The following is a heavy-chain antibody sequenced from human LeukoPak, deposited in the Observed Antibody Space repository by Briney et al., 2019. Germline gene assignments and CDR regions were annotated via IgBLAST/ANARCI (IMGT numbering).Heavy chain of an antibody. CDR2: IYYSGST. CDR3: ARHKYYYDSSGYYYYFDY. V-gene: IGHV4-39*01. D-gene: IGHD3-22*01. J-gene: IGHJ4*02. Sequence: SETLSLTRTLSGGSLSISSYYCGWIRQPPGKGLEWIGSIYYSGSTYYNPSLKSRVTISVDTSKNQFSLKLSSVTAADTAVYYCARHKYYYDSSGYYYYFDYWGQGTLVTFSS. CDR1: GGSLSISSYY.